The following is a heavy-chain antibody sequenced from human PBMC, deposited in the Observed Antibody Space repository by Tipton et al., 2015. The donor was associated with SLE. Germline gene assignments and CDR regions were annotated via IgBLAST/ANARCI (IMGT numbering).Heavy chain of an antibody. D-gene: IGHD3-3*01. Sequence: TLSLTCTVSGGSISSGSYYWSWIRQPAGKGLGWIGRIYTSGSTIYNPSLKSRVTISVDTPKNQFSLKLSSVTAADTAVYYCARGDYDFWSGPWYWFDPWGQGTLVTVSS. V-gene: IGHV4-61*02. CDR2: IYTSGST. J-gene: IGHJ5*02. CDR3: ARGDYDFWSGPWYWFDP. CDR1: GGSISSGSYY.